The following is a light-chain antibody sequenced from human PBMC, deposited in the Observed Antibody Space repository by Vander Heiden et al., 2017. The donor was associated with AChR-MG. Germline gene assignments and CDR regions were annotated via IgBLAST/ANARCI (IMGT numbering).Light chain of an antibody. J-gene: IGKJ1*01. CDR2: KAS. CDR1: QSSSSW. V-gene: IGKV1-5*03. CDR3: QQYNSYSRT. Sequence: DIQMTQSPSSLSASVGERVTITCRASQSSSSWLAWYQQKPGKAPKLLIYKASSLESGVPSRFSGSGSGTEFTLTISSLQPDDFATYYCQQYNSYSRTFGQGTKVEIK.